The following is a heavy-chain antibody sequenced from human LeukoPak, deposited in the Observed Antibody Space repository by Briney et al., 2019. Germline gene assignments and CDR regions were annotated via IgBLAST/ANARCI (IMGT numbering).Heavy chain of an antibody. J-gene: IGHJ4*02. CDR1: GGSISSGGYS. CDR3: ARVGTAMAFDY. Sequence: SQTLSLTCAVSGGSISSGGYSWSWIRQPPGKGLEWIGYIYHSGSTYYNPSLKSRVTISVDGSKNQFSLKLSSVTAADTAVYYCARVGTAMAFDYWGQGTLVTVSS. V-gene: IGHV4-30-2*01. D-gene: IGHD5-18*01. CDR2: IYHSGST.